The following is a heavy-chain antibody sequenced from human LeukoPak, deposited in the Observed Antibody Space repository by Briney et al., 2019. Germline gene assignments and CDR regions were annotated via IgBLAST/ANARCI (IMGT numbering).Heavy chain of an antibody. V-gene: IGHV1-69*13. CDR3: ARDSRSHSYSSTWTY. CDR2: IIPNFVTP. D-gene: IGHD6-13*01. CDR1: GGTFSTYA. J-gene: IGHJ4*02. Sequence: SVKVSCKASGGTFSTYAISWVRQAPGQGLEWMGGIIPNFVTPIYAQKFQGRVTITADESTSTAYLELSSLRSADTAVYYCARDSRSHSYSSTWTYWGQGTLVTVSS.